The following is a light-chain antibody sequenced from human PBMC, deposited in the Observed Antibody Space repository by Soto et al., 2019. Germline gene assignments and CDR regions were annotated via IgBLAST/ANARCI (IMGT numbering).Light chain of an antibody. V-gene: IGKV1-33*01. CDR3: QQYDNLLT. Sequence: DIQMTQSPSSLSASVGDRVTITCQASQDISNYLNWYQQKPGKAPKLLIYDASNLETGVPSRFSGRGSGTAFTFTISSLQPEDIATYYCQQYDNLLTFGGGTKVEIK. CDR1: QDISNY. CDR2: DAS. J-gene: IGKJ4*01.